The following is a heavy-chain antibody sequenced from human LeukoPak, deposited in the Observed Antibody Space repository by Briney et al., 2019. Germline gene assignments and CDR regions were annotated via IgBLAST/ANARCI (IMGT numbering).Heavy chain of an antibody. CDR2: IYYSGST. V-gene: IGHV4-31*03. D-gene: IGHD3-9*01. J-gene: IGHJ6*03. CDR1: GGSISSGGYY. Sequence: PSETLSLTCTVSGGSISSGGYYWSWIRQHRGKGLEWIGYIYYSGSTYYNPSLKSRVTISVDTSKNQFSLKLSSVTAADTAVYYCARDRYLDPYYYYMDVWGKGTTVTVSS. CDR3: ARDRYLDPYYYYMDV.